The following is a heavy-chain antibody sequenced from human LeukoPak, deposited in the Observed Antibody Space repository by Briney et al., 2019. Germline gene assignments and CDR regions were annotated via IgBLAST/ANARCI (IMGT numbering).Heavy chain of an antibody. CDR3: ARGSGYHAFDI. J-gene: IGHJ3*02. CDR2: ISSSGSTI. CDR1: GFTFSSYE. Sequence: PGGSPRLSCAASGFTFSSYEMNWVRQAPGKGLEWVSYISSSGSTIYYADSVKGRFTISRDNAKNSLYLQMNSLRAEDTAVYYCARGSGYHAFDIWGQGTMVTVSS. V-gene: IGHV3-48*03. D-gene: IGHD3-22*01.